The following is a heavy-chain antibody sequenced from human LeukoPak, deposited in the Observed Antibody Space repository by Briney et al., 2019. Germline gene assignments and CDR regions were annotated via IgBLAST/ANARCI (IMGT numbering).Heavy chain of an antibody. CDR2: ISGSGGST. Sequence: GGSLRLSCAASGFTFSSYAMSWVRQAPGKGLEWVSAISGSGGSTYYANSVKGRFTISRDNSKNTLYLQMNSLRAEDTAVYYCAKDFELGDCCLFDYWGQGTLVTVSS. CDR3: AKDFELGDCCLFDY. D-gene: IGHD2-21*02. J-gene: IGHJ4*02. V-gene: IGHV3-23*01. CDR1: GFTFSSYA.